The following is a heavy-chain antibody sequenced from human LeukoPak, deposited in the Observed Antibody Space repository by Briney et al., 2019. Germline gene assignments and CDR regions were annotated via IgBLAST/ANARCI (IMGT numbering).Heavy chain of an antibody. CDR1: GYTFTGYY. D-gene: IGHD6-6*01. Sequence: ASVKVSCKASGYTFTGYYMHWVRQAPGQGLEWMGWINPNSGGTNYAQKFQGRVTMTRNTSISTAYMELSSLRSEDTAVYYCARATEYSSSSDYWGQGTLVTGSS. CDR2: INPNSGGT. CDR3: ARATEYSSSSDY. J-gene: IGHJ4*02. V-gene: IGHV1-2*02.